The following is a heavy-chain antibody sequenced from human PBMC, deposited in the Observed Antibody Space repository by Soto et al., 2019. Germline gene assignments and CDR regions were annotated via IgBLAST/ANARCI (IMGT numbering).Heavy chain of an antibody. Sequence: SVKVSCKASGGTFSSNAISWVRQAPGQGLEWMGGIIPIFGTANYAQKFQGRVAITADESTSTAYMELSSLRSEDTAVYYCARDKAGRRFGELLGGMDVWGQGTTVTVSS. V-gene: IGHV1-69*13. CDR3: ARDKAGRRFGELLGGMDV. CDR1: GGTFSSNA. J-gene: IGHJ6*02. CDR2: IIPIFGTA. D-gene: IGHD3-10*01.